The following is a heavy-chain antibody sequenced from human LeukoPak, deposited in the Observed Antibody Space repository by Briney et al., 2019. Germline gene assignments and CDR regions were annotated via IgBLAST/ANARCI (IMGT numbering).Heavy chain of an antibody. CDR1: GYTFTGYY. D-gene: IGHD3-10*01. J-gene: IGHJ6*03. Sequence: RASVKVSCKASGYTFTGYYMHWVRQAPGQGLEWMGWVTPNSGGTNYAQRFQGRVTMTRDTSISTAYMELNRLRSDDTAVYYCAREAYGSGSFRTDYYYMDVWGKGTTVTISS. V-gene: IGHV1-2*02. CDR2: VTPNSGGT. CDR3: AREAYGSGSFRTDYYYMDV.